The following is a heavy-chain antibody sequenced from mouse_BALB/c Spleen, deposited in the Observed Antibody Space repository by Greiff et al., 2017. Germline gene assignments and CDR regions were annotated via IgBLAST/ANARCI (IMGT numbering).Heavy chain of an antibody. CDR2: INPNNGGT. J-gene: IGHJ1*01. CDR1: GYTFTDYN. CDR3: ARRGYGNYPYWYFDV. V-gene: IGHV1-18*01. D-gene: IGHD2-10*02. Sequence: EVQLQQSGPELVKPGASVKIPCKASGYTFTDYNMDWVKQSHGKSLEWIGDINPNNGGTIYNQKFKGKATLTVDKSSSTAYMELRSLTSEDTAVYYCARRGYGNYPYWYFDVWGAGTTVTVSS.